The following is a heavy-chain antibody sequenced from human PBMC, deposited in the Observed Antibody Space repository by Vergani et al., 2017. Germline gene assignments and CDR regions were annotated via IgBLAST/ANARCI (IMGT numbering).Heavy chain of an antibody. CDR3: ARGQEYSSWGWFFDL. Sequence: QVQLQESGPGLVKPSETLSLTCTVSGGSISSYYWSWIRQPPGKGLEWIGYIYYSGSTNYNPSLKSRVTISVDTSKNQFSLKLSSVTAADMAVYYCARGQEYSSWGWFFDLWGRGTLVTVSS. CDR1: GGSISSYY. CDR2: IYYSGST. V-gene: IGHV4-59*12. D-gene: IGHD6-6*01. J-gene: IGHJ2*01.